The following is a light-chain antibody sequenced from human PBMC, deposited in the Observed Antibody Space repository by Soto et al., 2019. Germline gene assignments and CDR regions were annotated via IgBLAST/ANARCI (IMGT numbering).Light chain of an antibody. V-gene: IGLV2-14*01. CDR2: EVT. CDR1: IGDMGSYNR. Sequence: QCVLTQPASLSGSPGQSITISCTGTIGDMGSYNRVSWYQQHPGKAPKLIIYEVTDRPSGVSNRFSGCKSGNTASLTISGLQAEDEAEYYCSSYTNINTRACVFGTGTKVTVL. CDR3: SSYTNINTRACV. J-gene: IGLJ1*01.